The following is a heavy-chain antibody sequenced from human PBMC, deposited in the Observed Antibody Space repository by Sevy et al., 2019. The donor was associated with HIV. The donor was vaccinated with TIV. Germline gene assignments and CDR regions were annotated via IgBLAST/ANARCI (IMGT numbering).Heavy chain of an antibody. J-gene: IGHJ6*02. D-gene: IGHD3-3*01. CDR2: MNPNSGNT. CDR1: GYTCTSYD. Sequence: ASVKVSCKASGYTCTSYDINWVRQATGQGLEWMGWMNPNSGNTGYAQKFQGRVTMTRNTSISTAYMELSSLRSEDTAVYYCARSYYDFWSGYYVYYYYGMDVWGQGTTVTVSS. CDR3: ARSYYDFWSGYYVYYYYGMDV. V-gene: IGHV1-8*01.